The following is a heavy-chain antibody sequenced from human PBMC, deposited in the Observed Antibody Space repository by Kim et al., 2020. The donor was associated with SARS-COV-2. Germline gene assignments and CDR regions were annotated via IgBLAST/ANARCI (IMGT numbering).Heavy chain of an antibody. CDR3: VRQYYFGSGRPRAFDV. J-gene: IGHJ3*01. CDR2: IHYSGST. D-gene: IGHD3-10*01. Sequence: SETLSLTCTVSGGSISDYYWSWIRQPPGKGLEWIGYIHYSGSTNQNPSLKSRVTISVDTSKKQFSLKLTSVTAADKAVYYCVRQYYFGSGRPRAFDVWGQGTMVTVSS. CDR1: GGSISDYY. V-gene: IGHV4-59*08.